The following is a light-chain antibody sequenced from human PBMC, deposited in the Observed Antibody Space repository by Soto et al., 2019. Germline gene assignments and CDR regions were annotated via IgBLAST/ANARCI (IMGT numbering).Light chain of an antibody. CDR1: QSLLYSSNNKNY. J-gene: IGKJ2*01. V-gene: IGKV4-1*01. Sequence: DIVMTQSPDSLAVSLGERATINCKSSQSLLYSSNNKNYLAWYQQKSGQPPKLLIYWASTRESGVPDRFSGSGSGTDFTLTISSLQAEDVAVYYCQQYYSTPIPPTFGQGTKLEIK. CDR2: WAS. CDR3: QQYYSTPIPPT.